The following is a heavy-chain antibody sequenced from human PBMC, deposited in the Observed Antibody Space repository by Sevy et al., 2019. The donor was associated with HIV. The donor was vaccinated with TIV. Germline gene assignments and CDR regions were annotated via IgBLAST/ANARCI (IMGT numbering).Heavy chain of an antibody. CDR3: AGGDTTMITDLDY. CDR2: VTSDGTT. Sequence: GGSLRLSCAASGLTLTTTGMSWVRQAPGKGREWVAGVTSDGTTYYADSVRDRFTVSRDNSKNTLYLQLNSLRADDTAVFYCAGGDTTMITDLDYWGQGTLLTVSS. V-gene: IGHV3-23*01. J-gene: IGHJ4*02. CDR1: GLTLTTTG. D-gene: IGHD3-16*01.